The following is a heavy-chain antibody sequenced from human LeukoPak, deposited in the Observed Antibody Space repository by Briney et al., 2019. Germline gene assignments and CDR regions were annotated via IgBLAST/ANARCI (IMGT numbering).Heavy chain of an antibody. D-gene: IGHD2-15*01. CDR2: ISGSGGST. CDR1: GFTFSSYA. Sequence: PGGSLRLSCAASGFTFSSYAMSWVRQAPGKGLEWVSAISGSGGSTYYADSVKGRFTISRDNAKNSLYLQMNSLRAEDTALYYCAKDMTSVVAATDYYYGMDVWGQGTTVTVSS. CDR3: AKDMTSVVAATDYYYGMDV. J-gene: IGHJ6*02. V-gene: IGHV3-23*01.